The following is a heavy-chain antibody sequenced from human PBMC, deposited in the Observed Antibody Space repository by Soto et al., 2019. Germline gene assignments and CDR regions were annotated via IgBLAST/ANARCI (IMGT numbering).Heavy chain of an antibody. Sequence: QEQLVQSGAEVKKPGSSVRVSCKASGGSFSRFAFSWVRQAPGQGLEWMGGIIPVIVTTKYTERFQGRVTMNADDSTSMVYLERRSLRSEQTAVYCCARDKGTISVVVTGAFDICGQGTLVPI. J-gene: IGHJ3*02. CDR2: IIPVIVTT. D-gene: IGHD3-3*01. CDR3: ARDKGTISVVVTGAFDI. CDR1: GGSFSRFA. V-gene: IGHV1-69*01.